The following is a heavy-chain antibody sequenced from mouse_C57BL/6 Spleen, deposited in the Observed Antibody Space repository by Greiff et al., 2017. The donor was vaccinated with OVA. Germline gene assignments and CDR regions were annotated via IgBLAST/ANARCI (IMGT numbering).Heavy chain of an antibody. Sequence: QVQLQQSGAELVRPGASVKLSCKASGYTFTDYYINWVKQRPGQGLEWIARIYPGSGNTYYNEKFKGKAALTAEKSSSTAYMQLSSLTSEDSAVYFCARGDGRFAYWGQGTLVTVSA. V-gene: IGHV1-76*01. J-gene: IGHJ3*01. D-gene: IGHD2-3*01. CDR2: IYPGSGNT. CDR1: GYTFTDYY. CDR3: ARGDGRFAY.